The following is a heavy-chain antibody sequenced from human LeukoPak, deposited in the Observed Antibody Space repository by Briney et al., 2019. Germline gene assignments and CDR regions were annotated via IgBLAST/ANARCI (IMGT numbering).Heavy chain of an antibody. CDR2: IYHSGST. Sequence: SETLSLTCAVSGVSISSSNWWSWVRQPPGKGLEWIGEIYHSGSTNYNPSLKSRVTISVDKSKNQFSLKLSSVTAADTAVYYCARDPEDVGYGGNSAWGQGTLVTVSS. V-gene: IGHV4-4*02. J-gene: IGHJ5*02. CDR1: GVSISSSNW. D-gene: IGHD4-23*01. CDR3: ARDPEDVGYGGNSA.